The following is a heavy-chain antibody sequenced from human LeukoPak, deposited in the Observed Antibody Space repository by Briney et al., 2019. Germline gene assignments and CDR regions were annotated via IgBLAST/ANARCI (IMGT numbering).Heavy chain of an antibody. CDR3: AKDRAAMVLGWFDP. V-gene: IGHV3-9*01. D-gene: IGHD5-18*01. CDR1: GFTFDDYA. CDR2: ISRNSGSI. J-gene: IGHJ5*02. Sequence: GRSLRLSCAASGFTFDDYAMHWVRQAPGKGLEWVSGISRNSGSIGYADSVKGRFTISRDNAKNSLYLQMNSLRAEDTALYYCAKDRAAMVLGWFDPWGQGTLVTVSS.